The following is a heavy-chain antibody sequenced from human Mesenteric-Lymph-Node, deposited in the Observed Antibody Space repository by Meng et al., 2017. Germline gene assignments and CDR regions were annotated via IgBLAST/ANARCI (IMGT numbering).Heavy chain of an antibody. Sequence: SCAASGFTFSSYEMNWVRQAPGKGLEWVSYISSSGSTIYYADAVKGRFTISRDNAKNSLYLQMNSLRAEDTAVYYCARSAPSHYYDSSGYKTVYAFDIWGQGTMVTVSS. V-gene: IGHV3-48*03. D-gene: IGHD3-22*01. CDR3: ARSAPSHYYDSSGYKTVYAFDI. CDR1: GFTFSSYE. CDR2: ISSSGSTI. J-gene: IGHJ3*02.